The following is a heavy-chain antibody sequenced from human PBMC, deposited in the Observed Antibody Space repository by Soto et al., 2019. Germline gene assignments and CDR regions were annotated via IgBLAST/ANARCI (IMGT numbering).Heavy chain of an antibody. D-gene: IGHD6-25*01. Sequence: QAQLVESGGGVVQTGRSLRLSCAASGFNFGSYGMHWVRQAPGKGLEWMSFIWYDGSNKYYADSVKGQYTISRDNSKNTVYLQMNSLRAAATAVYYCARGEGGSSATLVYWGQGTLVTVSS. CDR1: GFNFGSYG. CDR3: ARGEGGSSATLVY. J-gene: IGHJ4*02. V-gene: IGHV3-33*01. CDR2: IWYDGSNK.